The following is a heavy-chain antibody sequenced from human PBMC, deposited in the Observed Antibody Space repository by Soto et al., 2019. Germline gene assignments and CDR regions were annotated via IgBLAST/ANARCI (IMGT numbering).Heavy chain of an antibody. J-gene: IGHJ4*02. CDR2: IYWDDDK. Sequence: QITLKESGPTLVKPTQTLTLTCTFSGFSLSTSGVGVGWIRQPPGKALEWLALIYWDDDKRYTPSLKSRLTITQDTSKTQVVLRMTNMSPVDTATYYCAHRPGGTTVFSLFDSWGQGTLVTVSS. CDR3: AHRPGGTTVFSLFDS. D-gene: IGHD4-4*01. CDR1: GFSLSTSGVG. V-gene: IGHV2-5*02.